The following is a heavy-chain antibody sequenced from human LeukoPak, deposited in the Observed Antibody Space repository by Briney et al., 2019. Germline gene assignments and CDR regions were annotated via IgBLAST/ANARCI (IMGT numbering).Heavy chain of an antibody. CDR1: GYTFTGYY. V-gene: IGHV1-2*04. CDR3: ARGQGRYQLLSDVFDY. CDR2: INPNSGGT. D-gene: IGHD2-2*01. Sequence: ASVSVSCTASGYTFTGYYMHWVRQAPGQGLEWMGWINPNSGGTNYAQKFQGWVTMTRDTSISTAYMELSRLRSDDTAVYYCARGQGRYQLLSDVFDYWGQGTLVTVSS. J-gene: IGHJ4*02.